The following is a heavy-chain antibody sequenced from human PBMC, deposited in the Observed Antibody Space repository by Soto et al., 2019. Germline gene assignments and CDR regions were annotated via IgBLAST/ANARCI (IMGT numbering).Heavy chain of an antibody. CDR2: IYPGDSDT. CDR3: TGNWKDVLSFDY. V-gene: IGHV5-51*01. J-gene: IGHJ4*02. D-gene: IGHD1-1*01. Sequence: GESQKIFCKVSVYIFSIYWICWARPMPGNGLEWIGIIYPGDSDTRYRPSYHGDVTISADNSIRTAYLLWSSLEASETVIYCGTGNWKDVLSFDYWGQGTQVTVSS. CDR1: VYIFSIYW.